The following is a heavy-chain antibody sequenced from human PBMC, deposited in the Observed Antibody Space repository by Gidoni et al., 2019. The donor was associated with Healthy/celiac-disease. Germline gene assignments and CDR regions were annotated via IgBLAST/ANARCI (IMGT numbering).Heavy chain of an antibody. J-gene: IGHJ4*02. CDR1: GFAFRSYA. CDR3: AKDRVCSSTSCYEGY. D-gene: IGHD2-2*01. CDR2: LSGSGGST. V-gene: IGHV3-23*01. Sequence: EVQLLESGGGLVQPGGSLRLSCAASGFAFRSYAMSWVRQAQGKGLEWVSALSGSGGSTYYADSVKGRFTISRDNSKNTLYLQMNSLRAEDTSVYYCAKDRVCSSTSCYEGYWGQGTLVTVSS.